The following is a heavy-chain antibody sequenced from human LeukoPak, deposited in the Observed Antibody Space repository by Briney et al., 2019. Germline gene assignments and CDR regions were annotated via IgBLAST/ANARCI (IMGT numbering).Heavy chain of an antibody. CDR1: GGSFSGYY. V-gene: IGHV4-34*01. Sequence: SETLSLTCAVYGGSFSGYYWSWIRQPPGKGLEWIGEINHSGSTNYNPSLKSRVTISVDTSKNQFSLKLSSVTAADTAVYYCARGPWDPLTSCYYFDYRGQGTLVTVSS. CDR3: ARGPWDPLTSCYYFDY. CDR2: INHSGST. D-gene: IGHD2-2*01. J-gene: IGHJ4*02.